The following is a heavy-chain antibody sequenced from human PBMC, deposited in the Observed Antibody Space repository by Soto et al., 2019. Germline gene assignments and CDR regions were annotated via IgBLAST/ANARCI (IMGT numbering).Heavy chain of an antibody. J-gene: IGHJ5*02. V-gene: IGHV1-2*02. D-gene: IGHD2-2*02. CDR3: ARGVSSTSCYTCNWFAP. CDR1: GYTFTGYY. Sequence: QVQLVQSGAEVTKPGASVQVSCKASGYTFTGYYMHWVRQAPGQGLEWMGWINPNSGGTTYAQKFQGRVTMTRDTSISTAYRELSRLRSDDTAVYYCARGVSSTSCYTCNWFAPWGQGTLVTVSS. CDR2: INPNSGGT.